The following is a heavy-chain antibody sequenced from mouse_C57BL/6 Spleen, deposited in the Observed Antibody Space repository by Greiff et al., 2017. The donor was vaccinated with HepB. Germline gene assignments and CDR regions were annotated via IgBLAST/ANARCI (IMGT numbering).Heavy chain of an antibody. CDR3: ARYGNYDAMDY. CDR1: GYTFTSYW. J-gene: IGHJ4*01. V-gene: IGHV1-72*01. D-gene: IGHD2-10*02. Sequence: QVQLQQPGAELVKPGASVKLSCKASGYTFTSYWMHWVTQRPGLGLEWIGRIDPNSGGTKYNEKFKSKATLTVDKPSSTAYMQLSSLTSEDSAVYYYARYGNYDAMDYWGQGTSVTVYS. CDR2: IDPNSGGT.